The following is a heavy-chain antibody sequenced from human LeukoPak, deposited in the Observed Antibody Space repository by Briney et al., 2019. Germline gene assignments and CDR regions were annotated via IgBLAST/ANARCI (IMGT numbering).Heavy chain of an antibody. CDR3: AKGTMDGGQYYYDST. Sequence: GGSLRLSCAASGFTFSSYDMSWVRQAPGKGLEWVSAISTSGGVTDYADSVKGRFTISRDNSKGTLYLQMNSLRAEDTAVYYCAKGTMDGGQYYYDSTGGRGTLVTVSS. V-gene: IGHV3-23*01. CDR1: GFTFSSYD. CDR2: ISTSGGVT. D-gene: IGHD3-22*01. J-gene: IGHJ4*02.